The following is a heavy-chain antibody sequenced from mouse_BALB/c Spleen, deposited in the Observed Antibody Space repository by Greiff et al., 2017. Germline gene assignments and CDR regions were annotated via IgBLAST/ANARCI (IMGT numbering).Heavy chain of an antibody. D-gene: IGHD1-1*01. CDR2: ISYSGST. J-gene: IGHJ4*01. CDR3: ARYRTTVVAPYAMDY. CDR1: GDSITSGY. Sequence: EVQLQQSGPSLVKPSQTLSLTCSVTGDSITSGYWNWIRKFPGNKLEYMGYISYSGSTYYNPSLKSRISITRDTSKNQYYLQLNSVTTEDTATYYCARYRTTVVAPYAMDYWGQGTSVTVSS. V-gene: IGHV3-8*02.